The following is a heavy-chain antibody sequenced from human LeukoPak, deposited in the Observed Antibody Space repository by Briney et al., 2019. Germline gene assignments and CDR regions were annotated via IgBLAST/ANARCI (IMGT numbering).Heavy chain of an antibody. J-gene: IGHJ3*02. V-gene: IGHV1-46*01. CDR3: ARIRDGYNDAYDI. CDR2: INPTAGNT. Sequence: GASVKVSFKASGYTFSNYYLHLVRQAPGHGLEWMGLINPTAGNTYYAQRFQGRVTMSRNTSTSTVYMELSSLRSEDTAVYYCARIRDGYNDAYDIWGRGTMVTVPS. CDR1: GYTFSNYY. D-gene: IGHD5-24*01.